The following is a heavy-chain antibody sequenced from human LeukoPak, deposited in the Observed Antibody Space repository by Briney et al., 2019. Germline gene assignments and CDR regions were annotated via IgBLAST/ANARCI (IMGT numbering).Heavy chain of an antibody. D-gene: IGHD1-26*01. V-gene: IGHV1-69*05. CDR3: ARDGVGATSGALY. CDR1: GGTFSSYA. J-gene: IGHJ4*02. CDR2: IIPIFGTA. Sequence: SVKVSCKASGGTFSSYAISWVRQAPGQGLEWMGGIIPIFGTANYAQKFQGRVTITTDESTSTAYMELSSLRSEDTAVYYCARDGVGATSGALYWGQGTLVTISS.